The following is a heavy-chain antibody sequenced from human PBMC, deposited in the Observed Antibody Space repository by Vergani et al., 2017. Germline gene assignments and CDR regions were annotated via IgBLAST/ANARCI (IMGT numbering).Heavy chain of an antibody. CDR2: IYYSGRT. CDR3: ASDSAVGGTFDS. CDR1: GGSISGVSYY. V-gene: IGHV4-61*02. D-gene: IGHD1-26*01. Sequence: QVQLQESGPGLVKPSQSLSLTCTVPGGSISGVSYYLSWVRQPAGKGLGWIGRIYYSGRTDYNPSLESRVTISVNPSKNTFSLKLDSVTAADTAIYYCASDSAVGGTFDSWGQGTLVSVSS. J-gene: IGHJ4*02.